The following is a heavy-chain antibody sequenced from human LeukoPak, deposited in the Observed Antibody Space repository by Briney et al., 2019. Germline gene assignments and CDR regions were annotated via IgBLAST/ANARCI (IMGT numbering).Heavy chain of an antibody. CDR3: AVGITILGVAASFDS. Sequence: SETLSLTCTVSGGSISSYYWSWIRQPPGKGLEWIGYIYYSGSTNYNPSLKSRVTISVDTSKNQFSLKLSSVTDADAAFYYCAVGITILGVAASFDSWGQGNLVIVSS. D-gene: IGHD3-3*01. J-gene: IGHJ4*02. V-gene: IGHV4-59*12. CDR2: IYYSGST. CDR1: GGSISSYY.